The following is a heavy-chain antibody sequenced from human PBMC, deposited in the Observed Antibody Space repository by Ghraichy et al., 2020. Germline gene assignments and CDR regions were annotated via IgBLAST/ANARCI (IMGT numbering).Heavy chain of an antibody. V-gene: IGHV4-4*07. CDR1: GASISNYY. J-gene: IGHJ3*02. CDR2: FYSSGTT. D-gene: IGHD3-3*01. CDR3: ARVGGTSYDFWSGYSDAFDI. Sequence: SETLSLTCIVSGASISNYYWSWIRQPAGEGLEWIGRFYSSGTTNYNPSLKSRVTMSVDTSKNQFSLKLSSVTAADTAVYYCARVGGTSYDFWSGYSDAFDIWGQGTMVTVSS.